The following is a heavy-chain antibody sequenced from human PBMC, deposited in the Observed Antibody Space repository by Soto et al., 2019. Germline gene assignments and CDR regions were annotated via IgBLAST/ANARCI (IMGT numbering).Heavy chain of an antibody. Sequence: QVQLQESGPGLVKPSQTLSLTCTVSGGSISSDDYYWSRIRQPPGQGLEWIGYIYYTGSTNYNPSLKSRLTISVDTSKNQFSLKLSSVTAADTAVYYCARVWYCGGDCYSGSFDYWGQGNLVTVSS. V-gene: IGHV4-30-4*01. CDR2: IYYTGST. CDR1: GGSISSDDYY. J-gene: IGHJ4*02. CDR3: ARVWYCGGDCYSGSFDY. D-gene: IGHD2-21*02.